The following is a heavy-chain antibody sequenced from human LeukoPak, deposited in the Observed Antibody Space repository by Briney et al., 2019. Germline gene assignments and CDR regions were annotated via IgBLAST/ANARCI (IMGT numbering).Heavy chain of an antibody. CDR2: IYYSGST. CDR1: GGSISSYY. CDR3: ARGLGVVVPAAKRASGWFDP. V-gene: IGHV4-59*12. Sequence: PSETLSLTCTVSGGSISSYYWSWIRQPPGKGLEWIGYIYYSGSTNYNPSLKSRVTISVDTSKNQFSLKLSSVTAADTAVYYCARGLGVVVPAAKRASGWFDPWGQGTLVTVSS. J-gene: IGHJ5*02. D-gene: IGHD2-2*01.